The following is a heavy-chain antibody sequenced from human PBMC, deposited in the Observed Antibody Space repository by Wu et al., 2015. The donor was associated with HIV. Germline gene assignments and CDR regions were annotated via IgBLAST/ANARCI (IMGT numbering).Heavy chain of an antibody. V-gene: IGHV1-69*12. Sequence: QVQLVQSGAEVKKPGSSVKVSCKASGGTFSSYAISWVRQAPGQGLEWMGGIIPIFGTANYAQKFQGRVTITADESTSTAYMELSSLRSEDTAVYYCARGYCSSTSCYGLDAFDIWGQGDNGHRLF. D-gene: IGHD2-2*01. CDR2: IIPIFGTA. CDR1: GGTFSSYA. CDR3: ARGYCSSTSCYGLDAFDI. J-gene: IGHJ3*02.